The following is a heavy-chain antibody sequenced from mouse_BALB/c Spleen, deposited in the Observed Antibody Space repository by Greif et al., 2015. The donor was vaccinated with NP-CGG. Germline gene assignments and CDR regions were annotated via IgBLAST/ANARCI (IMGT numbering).Heavy chain of an antibody. D-gene: IGHD1-1*01. V-gene: IGHV14-3*02. CDR3: AHYGSSRAWFAD. Sequence: EVQLQQSGAELVKPGASVKLSCTASGFNIKDTYMHWVKQRPEQGLEWIGRIDPANGNTKYDPKFQGKATITADTSSNTAYLHLSSLTPEDTAVYYCAHYGSSRAWFADWGQGTLVTVSA. CDR2: IDPANGNT. J-gene: IGHJ3*01. CDR1: GFNIKDTY.